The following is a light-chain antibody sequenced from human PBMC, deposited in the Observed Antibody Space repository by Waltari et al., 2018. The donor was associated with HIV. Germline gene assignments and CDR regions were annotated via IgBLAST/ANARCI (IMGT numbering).Light chain of an antibody. V-gene: IGLV2-14*01. J-gene: IGLJ1*01. CDR1: NSDVGGYQS. Sequence: QSALTQPASVSGSPGPSITISCTGTNSDVGGYQSVSWYQQHPDKAPKLMIYEVNNRPSGVSSRFSGSKSGNTASLTISGLQAADEADYYCSSYTDSRPLYVFGTGTKVTVL. CDR2: EVN. CDR3: SSYTDSRPLYV.